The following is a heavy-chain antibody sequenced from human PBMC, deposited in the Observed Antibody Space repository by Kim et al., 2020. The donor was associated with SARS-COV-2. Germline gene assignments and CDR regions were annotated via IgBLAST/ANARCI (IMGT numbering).Heavy chain of an antibody. CDR1: GFTFADSV. CDR3: SKAAGWLPRY. D-gene: IGHD6-19*01. Sequence: GGSLRLSCAASGFTFADSVMHWVRQAPGKGLEWVALVSGDGGTTYYADSVKGRFTISRDNSKDSLDLQMNSLRTDDTAVYYCSKAAGWLPRYWGQGTQVTVSS. CDR2: VSGDGGTT. V-gene: IGHV3-43*02. J-gene: IGHJ4*02.